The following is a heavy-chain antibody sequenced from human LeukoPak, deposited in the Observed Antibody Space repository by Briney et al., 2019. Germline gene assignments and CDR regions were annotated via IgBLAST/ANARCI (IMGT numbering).Heavy chain of an antibody. CDR2: IIMDGSST. V-gene: IGHV3-74*01. CDR1: GFTFSSYW. CDR3: ARDGRYWYFNL. Sequence: PGGSLRLSCAASGFTFSSYWMHWVRQAPGKGLVWVSRIIMDGSSTRSTYADSVKGRFTISRDNAKNTLYLEMNSLRAEDTAVYSCARDGRYWYFNLWGRGTLVTVSS. J-gene: IGHJ2*01.